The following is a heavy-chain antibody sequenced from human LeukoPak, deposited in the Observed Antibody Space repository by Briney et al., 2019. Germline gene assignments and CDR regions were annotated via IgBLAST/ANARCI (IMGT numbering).Heavy chain of an antibody. V-gene: IGHV3-23*01. Sequence: GGSLRLSSGASGFTFSDYAITWVRQAPGKGLAWVSTITYGGERTYYADSVKGRFTISRDNSKNILYLQMNSLRGDDTGDYYCAKGGWSDRFDFWGQGTRVTVSS. CDR3: AKGGWSDRFDF. D-gene: IGHD3-3*01. CDR2: ITYGGERT. J-gene: IGHJ4*02. CDR1: GFTFSDYA.